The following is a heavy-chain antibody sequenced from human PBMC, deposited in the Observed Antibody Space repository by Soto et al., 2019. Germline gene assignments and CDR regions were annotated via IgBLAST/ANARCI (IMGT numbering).Heavy chain of an antibody. CDR3: ARSQGSSTSLEIYYYYYYGMDV. CDR1: GGTFSSYA. V-gene: IGHV1-69*01. D-gene: IGHD2-2*01. J-gene: IGHJ6*02. Sequence: QVQLVQSGAEVKKPGSSVKVSCKASGGTFSSYAISWVRQAPGQGLEWMGGIIPISDTTNYAQKFQGRVTMTADESKSTAYMELSSLRSEDTAVYYCARSQGSSTSLEIYYYYYYGMDVWGQGTTVTVSS. CDR2: IIPISDTT.